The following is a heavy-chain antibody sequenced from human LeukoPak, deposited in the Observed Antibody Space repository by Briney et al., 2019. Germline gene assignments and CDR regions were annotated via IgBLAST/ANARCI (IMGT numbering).Heavy chain of an antibody. Sequence: PGGSLRLSCAASEFTFSNAWMNWVRQAPGKGLEWVGRIKSMTDGGTTDYAAPVKGRFTISRDDSKNTLYLQMNSLKTEDTAVYYCTTGVFYDFWSGSTNRNDAFHIWGQGTMVTVSS. CDR2: IKSMTDGGTT. V-gene: IGHV3-15*01. CDR3: TTGVFYDFWSGSTNRNDAFHI. J-gene: IGHJ3*02. D-gene: IGHD3-3*01. CDR1: EFTFSNAW.